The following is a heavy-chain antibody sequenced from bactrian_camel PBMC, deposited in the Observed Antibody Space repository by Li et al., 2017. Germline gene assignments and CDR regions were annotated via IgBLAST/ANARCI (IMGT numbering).Heavy chain of an antibody. CDR2: IDGDGST. CDR1: EYTDDC. V-gene: IGHV3S63*01. D-gene: IGHD7*01. Sequence: HVQLVESGGGSVQAGGYLRLSCAASEYTDDCMAWFRQPPGMEREGAAYIDGDGSTTYAASVKGRFTTSQDNANNTLYLQMNSLEPEDTAVYFCAAGGTGVWPRTGGRCSTYGYPYWGQGTQVTVS. CDR3: AAGGTGVWPRTGGRCSTYGYPY. J-gene: IGHJ4*01.